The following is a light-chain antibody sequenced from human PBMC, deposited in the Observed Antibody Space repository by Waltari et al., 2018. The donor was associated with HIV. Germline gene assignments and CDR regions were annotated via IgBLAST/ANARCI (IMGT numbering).Light chain of an antibody. V-gene: IGLV2-11*01. CDR2: DVT. Sequence: QSALTQPRSVSGSPGQSVTISCTGTSSDVGGYNYVSWYQHHPGKAPKPMIYDVTKRPSGVPDRFSGSKSGNTASLTISWLQAEDEADYFCCSYAGGYTLVFGGGTKLTVL. CDR1: SSDVGGYNY. J-gene: IGLJ3*02. CDR3: CSYAGGYTLV.